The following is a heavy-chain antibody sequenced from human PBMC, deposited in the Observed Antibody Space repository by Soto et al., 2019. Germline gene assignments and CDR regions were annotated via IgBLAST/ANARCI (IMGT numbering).Heavy chain of an antibody. CDR1: GYTFTGYY. J-gene: IGHJ3*02. CDR3: ARDYYDFWSGPLQLHDAFDI. CDR2: INPNSGGT. V-gene: IGHV1-2*04. Sequence: GASVKVSCKASGYTFTGYYMHWVRQAPGQGLEWMGWINPNSGGTNYAQKFQGWVTMTRDTSISTAYMELSRLRSDDTAVYYCARDYYDFWSGPLQLHDAFDIWGQGTMVTVSS. D-gene: IGHD3-3*01.